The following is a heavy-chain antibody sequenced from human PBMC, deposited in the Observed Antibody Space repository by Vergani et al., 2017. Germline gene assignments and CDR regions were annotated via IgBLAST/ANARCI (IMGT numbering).Heavy chain of an antibody. CDR2: IYYSGST. CDR3: ARGGGSYRRGLDY. CDR1: GGSISSSSYY. D-gene: IGHD1-26*01. Sequence: QLQLQESGPGLVKPSETLSLTCTVSGGSISSSSYYWGWIRQPPGKGLERIGSIYYSGSTYYNPSLKSRVTISVDTSKNQFSLKLSSVTAADTAVYYCARGGGSYRRGLDYWGQGTLVTVSS. V-gene: IGHV4-39*07. J-gene: IGHJ4*02.